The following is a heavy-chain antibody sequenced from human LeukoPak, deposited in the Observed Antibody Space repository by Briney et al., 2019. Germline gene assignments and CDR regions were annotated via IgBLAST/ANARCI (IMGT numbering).Heavy chain of an antibody. CDR1: GYSFTSYW. Sequence: GESLKISCKGSGYSFTSYWIGWVRQMPGKGLEWMGIIYPGDSDTRYSPSFQGQVTISADKSISTAYLQWSSLKASDTAVYYCARHSMVRGVINWFDPWGQGTLVTVSS. V-gene: IGHV5-51*01. J-gene: IGHJ5*02. CDR3: ARHSMVRGVINWFDP. D-gene: IGHD3-10*01. CDR2: IYPGDSDT.